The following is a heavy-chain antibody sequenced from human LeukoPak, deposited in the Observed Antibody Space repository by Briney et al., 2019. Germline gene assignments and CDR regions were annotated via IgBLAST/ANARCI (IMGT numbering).Heavy chain of an antibody. J-gene: IGHJ3*02. D-gene: IGHD2-21*02. CDR2: IKSKTDGGTT. CDR3: TTLSWAYCGGDCFNGEGDAFDI. CDR1: GFTFSNAW. Sequence: GGSLRLSCAASGFTFSNAWMSWVRQAPGKGLEWVGRIKSKTDGGTTDYVAPVKGRFTISRDDSKNTLYLQMSSLKTEDTAVYYCTTLSWAYCGGDCFNGEGDAFDIWGQGTMVTVSS. V-gene: IGHV3-15*01.